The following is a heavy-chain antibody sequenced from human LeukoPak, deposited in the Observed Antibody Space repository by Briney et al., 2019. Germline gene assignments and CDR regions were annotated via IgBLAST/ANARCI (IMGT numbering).Heavy chain of an antibody. J-gene: IGHJ4*02. V-gene: IGHV3-11*01. CDR1: GFTFSNAW. CDR3: ARDPSGDYVLDY. CDR2: ISSSGSTI. Sequence: GGSLRLSCAASGFTFSNAWMSWVRQAPGKGLEWVSYISSSGSTIYYADSVKGRFTISRDNAKNSLYLQMNSLRAEDTAVYYCARDPSGDYVLDYWGQGTLVTVSS. D-gene: IGHD4-17*01.